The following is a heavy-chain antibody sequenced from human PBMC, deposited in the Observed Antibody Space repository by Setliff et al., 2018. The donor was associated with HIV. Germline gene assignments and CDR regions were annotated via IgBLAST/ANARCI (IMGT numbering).Heavy chain of an antibody. V-gene: IGHV3-7*03. CDR1: GFTLSNFW. CDR3: ARTYYYDASGYYRPFDI. CDR2: IKQDGSEK. D-gene: IGHD3-22*01. Sequence: GGSLRLSCAASGFTLSNFWMTWVRQAPGKGLEWVASIKQDGSEKNYVDSVKGRFTLSRDNAKNSLYLQMSSLRADDTAVYFCARTYYYDASGYYRPFDIWGQGTMVTVSS. J-gene: IGHJ3*02.